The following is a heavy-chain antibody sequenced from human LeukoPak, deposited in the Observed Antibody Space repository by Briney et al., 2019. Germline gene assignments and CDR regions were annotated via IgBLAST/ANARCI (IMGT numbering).Heavy chain of an antibody. CDR2: ISSSGSTK. Sequence: GGSLRLSCAASGFTFSSYGMNWVRQAPGKGLEWVSYISSSGSTKYYADSLMGRFTLSRDNVKKSLYLQMKSLMSETMAVYYCAREALTETTFGPYDYWGQGTLVTVSS. CDR3: AREALTETTFGPYDY. V-gene: IGHV3-48*01. D-gene: IGHD4-17*01. J-gene: IGHJ4*02. CDR1: GFTFSSYG.